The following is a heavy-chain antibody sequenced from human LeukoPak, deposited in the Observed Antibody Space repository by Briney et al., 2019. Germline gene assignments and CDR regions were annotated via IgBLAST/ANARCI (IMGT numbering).Heavy chain of an antibody. J-gene: IGHJ6*03. CDR1: GFTFSSYW. CDR3: ARDECSSTSCTQTNYYYYYMDV. Sequence: GGSLRLSCAASGFTFSSYWMSWVRQAPGKGLEWVANIKQDGSEKYYVDSVKGRFTISRDNAKNSLYLQMNSLRAEDTAVYYCARDECSSTSCTQTNYYYYYMDVWGKGTTVIVSS. V-gene: IGHV3-7*01. CDR2: IKQDGSEK. D-gene: IGHD2-2*01.